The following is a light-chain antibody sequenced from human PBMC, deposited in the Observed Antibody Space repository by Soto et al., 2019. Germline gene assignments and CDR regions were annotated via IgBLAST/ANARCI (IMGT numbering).Light chain of an antibody. V-gene: IGKV1-5*03. Sequence: DIQMTQSPSTLSASVGDRVTITSRASQSINSWLAWYQQKPGKAPNLLIYKASSLESGVPSRFSGSGSGTEFTLTISSLQPDDFATYYCQQYDSYSWTFGQGTKVEIK. CDR1: QSINSW. CDR2: KAS. CDR3: QQYDSYSWT. J-gene: IGKJ1*01.